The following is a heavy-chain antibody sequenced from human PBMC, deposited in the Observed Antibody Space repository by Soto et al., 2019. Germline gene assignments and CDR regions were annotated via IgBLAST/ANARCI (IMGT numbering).Heavy chain of an antibody. D-gene: IGHD2-15*01. J-gene: IGHJ4*02. CDR3: ARAGGLRLDY. Sequence: QVQLVESGGGVVQPGRSLRLSCAASGFTFSSYGMHWVRQAPGKGLEWVAGISYDGSNKYYADSVKGRFTISRDNSKNTLYLQMNSLRAEDPAVYYCARAGGLRLDYWGQGTLVTVSS. CDR2: ISYDGSNK. V-gene: IGHV3-30*03. CDR1: GFTFSSYG.